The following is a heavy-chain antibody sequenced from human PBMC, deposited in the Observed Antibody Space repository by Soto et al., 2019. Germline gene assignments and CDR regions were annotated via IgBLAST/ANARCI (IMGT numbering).Heavy chain of an antibody. D-gene: IGHD1-26*01. CDR1: GFSFENFG. CDR2: ISGSGVKK. CDR3: AKNQGVELVPLATVDWFDP. J-gene: IGHJ5*02. Sequence: GGSLRLSCAASGFSFENFGMSWVRQAPGKGLEWISSISGSGVKKYYADSVKGRFTISRDNSKSTVYLELNNLSAEDTAVYHCAKNQGVELVPLATVDWFDPWGQGSVVTVSS. V-gene: IGHV3-23*01.